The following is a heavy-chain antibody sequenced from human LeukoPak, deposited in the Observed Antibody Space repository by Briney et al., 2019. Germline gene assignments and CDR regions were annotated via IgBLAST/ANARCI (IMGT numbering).Heavy chain of an antibody. J-gene: IGHJ4*02. V-gene: IGHV4-61*02. CDR1: GGSISSGSYY. CDR3: ARDLMLGDGYDY. D-gene: IGHD5-24*01. Sequence: SETLSLTCTVSGGSISSGSYYWSWIRQPAGKGLEWIGRIYTSGSTNYNPSLKSRVTISVDTSKNQFSLKLSSVTAADTAVYYCARDLMLGDGYDYWGQGTLVTVSS. CDR2: IYTSGST.